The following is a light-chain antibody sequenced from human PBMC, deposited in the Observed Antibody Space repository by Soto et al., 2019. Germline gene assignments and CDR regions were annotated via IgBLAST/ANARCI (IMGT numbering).Light chain of an antibody. CDR3: QQYYSTPPT. V-gene: IGKV4-1*01. J-gene: IGKJ4*01. CDR1: QSVLYSSNNKNY. CDR2: WAS. Sequence: DIVMTQSPDSLAVSLGERATINYKSSQSVLYSSNNKNYLAWYQQKPGQPPKLLIYWASTRESGVPDRFSGSGSGTDFTLTISSLQAEDVAVYYCQQYYSTPPTFGGGTKVEIK.